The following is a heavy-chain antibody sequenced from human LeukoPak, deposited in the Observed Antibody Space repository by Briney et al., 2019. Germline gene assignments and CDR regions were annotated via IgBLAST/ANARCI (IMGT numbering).Heavy chain of an antibody. D-gene: IGHD4-23*01. Sequence: PSETLSLTCTVSGGSISSYYWSWIRQPAGKGLEWIGRIYTSGSTNYNPSLKSRVTMSVDTSKNQFSLKLSSVTAADTAVYYCARVMVVTSFYWYFDLWGRGTLVTVSS. CDR3: ARVMVVTSFYWYFDL. CDR2: IYTSGST. J-gene: IGHJ2*01. CDR1: GGSISSYY. V-gene: IGHV4-4*07.